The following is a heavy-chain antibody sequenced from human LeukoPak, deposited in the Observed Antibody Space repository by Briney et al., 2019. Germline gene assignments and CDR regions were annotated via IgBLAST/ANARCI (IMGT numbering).Heavy chain of an antibody. Sequence: SETLSLTCTVSGASISSTSYYWGWIRQPPGKGLEGIGSTYYRGTTYYNPALKSRVTISVDTSKNQFSLQLSSVTAADTAVYYCARDWNRYAYWGQGTLVTVSS. CDR2: TYYRGTT. CDR1: GASISSTSYY. V-gene: IGHV4-39*07. D-gene: IGHD1-1*01. J-gene: IGHJ4*02. CDR3: ARDWNRYAY.